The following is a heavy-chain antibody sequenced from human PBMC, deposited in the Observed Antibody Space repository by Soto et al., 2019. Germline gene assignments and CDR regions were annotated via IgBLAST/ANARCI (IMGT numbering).Heavy chain of an antibody. D-gene: IGHD5-12*01. Sequence: QVQLVESGGGVVQSGRSLRLSCVASTFTFRNYGMHWVRQAPGKGLEWVAIIWYDGSQKYYANSVKGRFTISRDNSKNTLYRQMDSLRVEDTAVYYCVRDRDGYRRTYFGLWGQGALVTVSS. CDR2: IWYDGSQK. J-gene: IGHJ4*02. V-gene: IGHV3-33*01. CDR1: TFTFRNYG. CDR3: VRDRDGYRRTYFGL.